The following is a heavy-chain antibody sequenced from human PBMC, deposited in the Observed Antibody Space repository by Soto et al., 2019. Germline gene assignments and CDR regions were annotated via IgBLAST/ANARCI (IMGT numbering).Heavy chain of an antibody. Sequence: GGSLRLSCAASGFTFSSYAMHWVRQAPGKGLEWVAVISYDGSNKYYADSVKGRFTISRDNSKNTLYLQMNSLRAEDTAVYYCARASLGYYYDSSGYYYPSGVDYWGQGTLVTVSS. D-gene: IGHD3-22*01. CDR1: GFTFSSYA. J-gene: IGHJ4*02. CDR3: ARASLGYYYDSSGYYYPSGVDY. V-gene: IGHV3-30-3*01. CDR2: ISYDGSNK.